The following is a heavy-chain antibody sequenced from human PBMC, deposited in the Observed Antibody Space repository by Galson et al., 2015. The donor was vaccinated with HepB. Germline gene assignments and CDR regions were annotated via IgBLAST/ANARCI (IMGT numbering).Heavy chain of an antibody. V-gene: IGHV3-7*01. CDR1: GFTFSVYW. D-gene: IGHD1-26*01. Sequence: SLRLSCAASGFTFSVYWMNWVRQAPGKGLEWVANIKRDGGEKYYVDSVEGRFTISRDNAKNSLYLHLNSLRGEDTAVYYCAREVLSYSGSYYGSRGEYFFDSWGQGSLVTVSS. J-gene: IGHJ4*02. CDR3: AREVLSYSGSYYGSRGEYFFDS. CDR2: IKRDGGEK.